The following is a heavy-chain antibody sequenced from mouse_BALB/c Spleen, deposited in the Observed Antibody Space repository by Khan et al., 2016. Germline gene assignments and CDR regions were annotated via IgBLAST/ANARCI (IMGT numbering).Heavy chain of an antibody. Sequence: EVQLVESGGGLVQPGGSRKLSCAASGFTFSSFGLHWVRQAPEKGLAWLAYISRGSRTIYYADTVKGSFTISRDNPKNTLFLPMHSLRSEDTALYYCARFYVDEYYRDDGAWLDYWGQGTLVTGSA. CDR2: ISRGSRTI. CDR1: GFTFSSFG. D-gene: IGHD2-14*01. J-gene: IGHJ3*01. V-gene: IGHV5-17*02. CDR3: ARFYVDEYYRDDGAWLDY.